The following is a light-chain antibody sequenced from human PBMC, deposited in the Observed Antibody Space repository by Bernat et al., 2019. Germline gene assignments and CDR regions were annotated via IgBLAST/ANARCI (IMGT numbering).Light chain of an antibody. V-gene: IGLV3-19*01. J-gene: IGLJ3*02. Sequence: SSELTQDHVVSVALGQTVRITCQGDSLSSYYASWYQQNPGQAPVLVIYGKNNLPSVIPDRFSGYSSGYTASMTITGAQAEDEADYYCNSRDRSGNLLVLFGGRTKLTVL. CDR1: SLSSYY. CDR3: NSRDRSGNLLVL. CDR2: GKN.